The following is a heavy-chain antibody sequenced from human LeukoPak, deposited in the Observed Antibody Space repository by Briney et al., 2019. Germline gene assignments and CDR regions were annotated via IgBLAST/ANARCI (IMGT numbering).Heavy chain of an antibody. CDR2: ISSSGSTI. CDR1: GFTFSDYY. V-gene: IGHV3-11*01. D-gene: IGHD4/OR15-4a*01. CDR3: AREVLTNNHYYYYMDV. J-gene: IGHJ6*03. Sequence: GGSLRLSCAASGFTFSDYYMSWIRQAPGKGLEWVSYISSSGSTIYYADSVKGRFTISRDNAKNSLYLQMNSLRAEDTALYYCAREVLTNNHYYYYMDVWGKGTTVTVSS.